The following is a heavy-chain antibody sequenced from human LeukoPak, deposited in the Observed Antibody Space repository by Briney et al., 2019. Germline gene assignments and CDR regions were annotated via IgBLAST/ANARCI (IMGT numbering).Heavy chain of an antibody. CDR1: GGSFSGYY. CDR3: ARGLYDFWSGYSMYYFDY. CDR2: ISHSGST. V-gene: IGHV4-34*01. J-gene: IGHJ4*02. D-gene: IGHD3-3*01. Sequence: PSETLSLTCAVYGGSFSGYYWSWIRQPPGKGLEWIGEISHSGSTNYNPSLKSRVTISVDTSKNQFSLKLSSVTAADTAVYYCARGLYDFWSGYSMYYFDYWGQGTLVTVSS.